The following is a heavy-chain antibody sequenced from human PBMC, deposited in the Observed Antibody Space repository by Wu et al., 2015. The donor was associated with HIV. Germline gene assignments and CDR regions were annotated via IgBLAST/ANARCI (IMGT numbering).Heavy chain of an antibody. CDR2: ISIYNGNT. Sequence: QVQLVQSGPEVKKPGASVKVSCKGSGYSFSSYGISWVRQAPGQGLEWMGWISIYNGNTNYAQKLQGRVAMTTDTSTSTAYMELRSLTSDDTAVYYCARVGAEAGTGDHWGQGTLVTVSS. D-gene: IGHD6-13*01. CDR1: GYSFSSYG. V-gene: IGHV1-18*01. CDR3: ARVGAEAGTGDH. J-gene: IGHJ4*02.